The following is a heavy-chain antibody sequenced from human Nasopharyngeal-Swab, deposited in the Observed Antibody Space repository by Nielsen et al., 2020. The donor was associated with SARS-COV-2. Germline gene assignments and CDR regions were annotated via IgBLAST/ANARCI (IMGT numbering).Heavy chain of an antibody. V-gene: IGHV4-59*12. CDR1: GDSMTSSW. Sequence: SETLSLTCTVSGDSMTSSWWTWIRQSPGEGLEWIGYFYHTGNTYYNPSLQSRVTISVDTSKNQFSLELTSVTAADTAVYYCARRRFRSGFYFVDFWGQGTLVTVSS. J-gene: IGHJ4*02. D-gene: IGHD3-3*01. CDR3: ARRRFRSGFYFVDF. CDR2: FYHTGNT.